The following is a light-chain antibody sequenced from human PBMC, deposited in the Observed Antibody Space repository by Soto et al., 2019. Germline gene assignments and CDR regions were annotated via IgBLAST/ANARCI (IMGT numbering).Light chain of an antibody. V-gene: IGLV2-23*02. Sequence: QSALTQPASVSGSPGQSITISCTGTSSDVGSYNLVSWYQQHPGKVAKLMIYEVTKRPSGVSNRFSGSKSGNTASLAISGVQAEDEAYYYGCAYAGSSPVVIFGGVTKLTVL. CDR3: CAYAGSSPVVI. CDR1: SSDVGSYNL. J-gene: IGLJ2*01. CDR2: EVT.